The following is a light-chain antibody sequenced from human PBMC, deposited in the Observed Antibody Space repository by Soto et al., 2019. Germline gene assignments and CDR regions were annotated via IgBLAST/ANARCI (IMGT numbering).Light chain of an antibody. CDR2: GAS. CDR1: QSVSSSY. V-gene: IGKV3-20*01. Sequence: EIVLTQSPGTLSLSPGERATLSCSASQSVSSSYLAWYQQKPGQAPRLLIYGASSRATGIPDRFSGSGSGTDLTLTISSLEPDDFAVYYCQQYGSSPWTFGQGTKVEIK. J-gene: IGKJ1*01. CDR3: QQYGSSPWT.